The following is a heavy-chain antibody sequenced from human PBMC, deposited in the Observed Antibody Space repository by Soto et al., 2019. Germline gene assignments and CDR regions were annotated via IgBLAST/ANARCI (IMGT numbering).Heavy chain of an antibody. CDR1: GYTFTGYY. CDR2: INPNSGGT. V-gene: IGHV1-2*04. J-gene: IGHJ5*02. CDR3: ARAGGSSSNWFDP. Sequence: ASVKVSCKASGYTFTGYYMHWVRQAPGQGLEWMGWINPNSGGTNYAQKFQGWVTMTRDTSISTAYMELSRLRSDDTAVCYCARAGGSSSNWFDPWGQGTLVTVSS. D-gene: IGHD2-15*01.